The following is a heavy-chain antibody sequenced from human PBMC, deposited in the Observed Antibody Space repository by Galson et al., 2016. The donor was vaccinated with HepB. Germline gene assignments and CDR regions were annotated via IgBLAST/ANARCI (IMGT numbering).Heavy chain of an antibody. CDR1: GFIFSSYS. Sequence: SLRLSCAASGFIFSSYSMNWVRQAPGKGLEWVSSISSGSTYIYYADSVKGRFTISRDNAKNSLYLQMNSLRAEDTAVYYCAGRHVDTVLPPTDYWGQGTLVTVSS. CDR3: AGRHVDTVLPPTDY. CDR2: ISSGSTYI. D-gene: IGHD5-18*01. J-gene: IGHJ4*02. V-gene: IGHV3-21*01.